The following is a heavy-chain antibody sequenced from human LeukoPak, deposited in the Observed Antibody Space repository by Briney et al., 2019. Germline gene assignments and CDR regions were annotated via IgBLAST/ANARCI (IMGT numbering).Heavy chain of an antibody. J-gene: IGHJ4*02. CDR3: AREAGSSGWFDY. D-gene: IGHD1-26*01. CDR1: GGSISSYY. CDR2: IFSSGST. V-gene: IGHV4-59*01. Sequence: SETLSLTCTVSGGSISSYYWSWIRQPPGKGLEWIGYIFSSGSTKYNPSLKGRVTISVDTSQNHFSLKLNSVTAADTAVYCCAREAGSSGWFDYWGQGTLVTVSS.